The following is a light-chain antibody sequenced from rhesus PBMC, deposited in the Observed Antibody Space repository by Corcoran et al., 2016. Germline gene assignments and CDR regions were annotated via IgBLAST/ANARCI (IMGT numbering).Light chain of an antibody. Sequence: DIVMTQTPPSLPVTPGEPASISCRSSQSLLHTDGRTYLYWYLQKPGQPPRLLFYRVSNRFPGVPDRFSGSGSGTDCTLKISRVKAEDVGVYYCMQALQTPFTFGPGTKLDIK. CDR1: QSLLHTDGRTY. J-gene: IGKJ3*01. CDR3: MQALQTPFT. V-gene: IGKV2-73*01. CDR2: RVS.